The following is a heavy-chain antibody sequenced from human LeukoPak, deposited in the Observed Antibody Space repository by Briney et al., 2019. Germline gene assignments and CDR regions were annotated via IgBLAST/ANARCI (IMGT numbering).Heavy chain of an antibody. J-gene: IGHJ4*02. V-gene: IGHV3-30-3*01. CDR3: ARDLMGSGDYYDSNCFDY. Sequence: GGSLRLSCAASGFTFSSYAMHWVRQAPGKGLEWVAVISYDGGNKYYADSVKGRFTISRDNSKNTLYLQMSSLRSEDTAVYYCARDLMGSGDYYDSNCFDYWGQGTLVTVSS. D-gene: IGHD3-22*01. CDR2: ISYDGGNK. CDR1: GFTFSSYA.